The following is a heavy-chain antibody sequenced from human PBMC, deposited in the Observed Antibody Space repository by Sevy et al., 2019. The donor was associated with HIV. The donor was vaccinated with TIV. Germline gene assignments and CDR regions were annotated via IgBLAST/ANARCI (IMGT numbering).Heavy chain of an antibody. CDR2: IKSKIDGETT. V-gene: IGHV3-15*01. D-gene: IGHD3-22*01. J-gene: IGHJ4*02. CDR1: GFTFSNAW. CDR3: ATAPGYYDSSPFDY. Sequence: GGSLRLSCAVSGFTFSNAWMNWVRQAPGTGLQWVGLIKSKIDGETTDYAAPVKGRFTISRDDSKNTVYLQMNSLKTEDTAVYYCATAPGYYDSSPFDYWGPRPLVTVSS.